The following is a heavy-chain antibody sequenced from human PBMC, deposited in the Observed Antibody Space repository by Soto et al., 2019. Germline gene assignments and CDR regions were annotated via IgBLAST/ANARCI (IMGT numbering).Heavy chain of an antibody. CDR3: PSSGSYAGAYYYYGMDV. CDR2: IDPSDSYT. D-gene: IGHD1-26*01. J-gene: IGHJ6*02. Sequence: PGESVKISCXGSGYSFTSYWISWVRQMPGKGLEWMGRIDPSDSYTNYSPSFQGHVTISADKSISTAYLQWSSLKASDTAMYYCPSSGSYAGAYYYYGMDVWGQGTTVTVSS. V-gene: IGHV5-10-1*01. CDR1: GYSFTSYW.